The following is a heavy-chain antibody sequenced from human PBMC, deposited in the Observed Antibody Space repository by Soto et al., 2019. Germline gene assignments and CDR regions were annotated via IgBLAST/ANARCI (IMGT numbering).Heavy chain of an antibody. J-gene: IGHJ4*02. V-gene: IGHV1-69*01. D-gene: IGHD2-21*02. CDR3: AKSAPMDAGDKYYYDC. Sequence: KFSCQASGGTFSTFGISWVRQAPGQGLEWMGGIIPFFGTARYSQKFEDRITITADESTNTVYMDLRSLTSEDTAIYYCAKSAPMDAGDKYYYDCWGQGALVTVSS. CDR1: GGTFSTFG. CDR2: IIPFFGTA.